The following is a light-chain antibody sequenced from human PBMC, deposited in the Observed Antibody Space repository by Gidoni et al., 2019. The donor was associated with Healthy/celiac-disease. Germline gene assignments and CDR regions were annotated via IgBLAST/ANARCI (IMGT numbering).Light chain of an antibody. V-gene: IGLV1-47*01. CDR1: SSNIGSNY. CDR2: RNN. CDR3: AAWDDSLSGWV. J-gene: IGLJ3*02. Sequence: QSVLTQPPSASGTPGQGVTISCSGSSSNIGSNYVSWYQQLPGTAPKLLIYRNNQRPSGVPDRFSGSKSGTSASLAISGLRSEDEADYYCAAWDDSLSGWVFGGGTKLTVL.